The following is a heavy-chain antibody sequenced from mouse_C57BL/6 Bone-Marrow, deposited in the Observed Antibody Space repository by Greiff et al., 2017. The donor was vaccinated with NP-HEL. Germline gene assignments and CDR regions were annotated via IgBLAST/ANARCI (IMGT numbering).Heavy chain of an antibody. J-gene: IGHJ4*01. D-gene: IGHD1-1*01. V-gene: IGHV14-4*01. CDR2: IDPENGDT. Sequence: VQLKESGAELVRPGASVKLSCTASGFNIKDDYMHWVKQRPEQGLEWIGWIDPENGDTDYASKFQGKATLTADTSSNTAYLQLSSLRSEDTAVYYCTTGDYGSSYYYAMDDWGQGTSVTVSS. CDR1: GFNIKDDY. CDR3: TTGDYGSSYYYAMDD.